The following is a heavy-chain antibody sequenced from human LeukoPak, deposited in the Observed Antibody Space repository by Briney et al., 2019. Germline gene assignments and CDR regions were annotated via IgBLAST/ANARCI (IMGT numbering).Heavy chain of an antibody. CDR3: AHSPSSSWYENVFDP. Sequence: SGPTLVKPTQTLTLTCTFSGFSLSTSGVGVGWIRQPPGKALEWLALIYWDDDKRYSPSLKSRLTITKDTSKNQVVLTMTNVDPVDTATYYCAHSPSSSWYENVFDPWGQGTLVTVSS. CDR2: IYWDDDK. J-gene: IGHJ5*02. V-gene: IGHV2-5*02. CDR1: GFSLSTSGVG. D-gene: IGHD6-13*01.